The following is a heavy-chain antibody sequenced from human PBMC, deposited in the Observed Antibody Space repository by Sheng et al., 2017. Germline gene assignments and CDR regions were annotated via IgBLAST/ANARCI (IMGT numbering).Heavy chain of an antibody. CDR1: GFTFGRYY. Sequence: EVQLVESGGGLVQPGGSLRLSCAASGFTFGRYYMHWVRQAPGKGLVWLSRINSDGSATNYVDSVEGRFTISRDNAKNTLNLQMNSLRAEDTAVYYCARGGCTSTSCLDNWGQGTLVTVSS. CDR2: INSDGSAT. CDR3: ARGGCTSTSCLDN. V-gene: IGHV3-74*01. J-gene: IGHJ4*02. D-gene: IGHD2-2*01.